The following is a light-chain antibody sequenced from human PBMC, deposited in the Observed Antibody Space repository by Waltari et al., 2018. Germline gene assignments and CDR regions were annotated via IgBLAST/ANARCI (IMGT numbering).Light chain of an antibody. V-gene: IGKV3-20*01. Sequence: EIVLTQSPGTLSLSPGERATLSCRASQSVTSSYLAWYQQKPGQAPRLLIYGASSRATGSPDRFSGSGSGTDFTLTITSLEPEDFAVYYCQHYGSSIRTFGQGTKVEIK. CDR1: QSVTSSY. CDR2: GAS. CDR3: QHYGSSIRT. J-gene: IGKJ1*01.